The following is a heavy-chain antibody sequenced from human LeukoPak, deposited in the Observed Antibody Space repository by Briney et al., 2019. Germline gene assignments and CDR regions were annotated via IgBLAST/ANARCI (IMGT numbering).Heavy chain of an antibody. CDR1: GASVSRYY. J-gene: IGHJ4*02. Sequence: SDTLSLTCTVSGASVSRYYWNWIRQPAGKGLEWIGRIYDSGTTNSNPSLKSRVAMSVDTSRNQFSLQLFSLTAADTAVYYCARGWSSSSYFNFWGQGILVTVYS. CDR2: IYDSGTT. CDR3: ARGWSSSSYFNF. V-gene: IGHV4-4*07. D-gene: IGHD6-6*01.